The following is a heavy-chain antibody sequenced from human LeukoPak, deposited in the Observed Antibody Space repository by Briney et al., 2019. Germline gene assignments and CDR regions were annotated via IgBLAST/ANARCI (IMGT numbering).Heavy chain of an antibody. D-gene: IGHD1-26*01. J-gene: IGHJ4*02. CDR1: GYTFTGYY. V-gene: IGHV1-2*02. CDR3: ARVTFLVGATHFEY. CDR2: INPNSGDT. Sequence: ASVKVSCKASGYTFTGYYMHWVRQAPGQGLEWMGWINPNSGDTNYAQKFQGRVTMTRDTSIITAYMELSRLRSDDTAVYYCARVTFLVGATHFEYWGQGTLVTVSS.